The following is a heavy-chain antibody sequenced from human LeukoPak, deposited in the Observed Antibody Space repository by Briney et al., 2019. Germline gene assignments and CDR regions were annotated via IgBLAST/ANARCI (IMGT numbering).Heavy chain of an antibody. J-gene: IGHJ4*02. D-gene: IGHD3-22*01. V-gene: IGHV3-23*01. Sequence: GGSLRLSCAASGFTFSSYAMSWVRQAPGKGLEWVSAISGSGGSTYYADSVKGRFTISRDNSKNTLYLQMNSLRAEDTAVYYCAKTSNYYDSSGYYDEGYYFDYWGQGTLVTVSS. CDR2: ISGSGGST. CDR1: GFTFSSYA. CDR3: AKTSNYYDSSGYYDEGYYFDY.